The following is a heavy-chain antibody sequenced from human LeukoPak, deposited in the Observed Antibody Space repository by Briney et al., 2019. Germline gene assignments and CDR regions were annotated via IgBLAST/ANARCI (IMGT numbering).Heavy chain of an antibody. CDR1: GYTFTSYG. CDR3: ESGGPVVPENFDY. J-gene: IGHJ4*02. D-gene: IGHD2-15*01. Sequence: ASVKVSCKASGYTFTSYGISWVRQAPGQGLEWMGWISAYNGNTNYAQKLQGRVTMTTDTSTSTAYMELRSLSSDDTGVYYCESGGPVVPENFDYWRQGPLVTVYS. V-gene: IGHV1-18*01. CDR2: ISAYNGNT.